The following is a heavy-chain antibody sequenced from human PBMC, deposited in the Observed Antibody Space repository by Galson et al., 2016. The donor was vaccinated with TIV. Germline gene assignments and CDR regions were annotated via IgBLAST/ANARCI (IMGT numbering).Heavy chain of an antibody. D-gene: IGHD2-2*02. CDR2: ISASNGDT. Sequence: SVKVSCKASGYTFGNYGISWMRQAPGQGLEWVGWISASNGDTHYARKFQGRITMTKDTFTSTVFMELRSLRSEDTAVFYCARESDCSSGTCYSRAFDDWGQGTPVTVST. J-gene: IGHJ4*02. V-gene: IGHV1-18*04. CDR1: GYTFGNYG. CDR3: ARESDCSSGTCYSRAFDD.